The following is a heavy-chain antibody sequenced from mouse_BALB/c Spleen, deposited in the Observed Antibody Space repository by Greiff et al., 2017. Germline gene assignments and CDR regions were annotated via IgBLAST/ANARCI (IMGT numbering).Heavy chain of an antibody. CDR1: GFNIKDTY. D-gene: IGHD2-1*01. Sequence: VQLQQSGAELVKPGASVKLSCTASGFNIKDTYMHWVKQRPEQGLEWIGRIDPANGNTKYDPKFQGKATITADTSSNTAYLQLSSLTSEDTAVYYCARDGNYGGAMDYWGQGTTLTVSS. J-gene: IGHJ2*01. CDR3: ARDGNYGGAMDY. V-gene: IGHV14-3*02. CDR2: IDPANGNT.